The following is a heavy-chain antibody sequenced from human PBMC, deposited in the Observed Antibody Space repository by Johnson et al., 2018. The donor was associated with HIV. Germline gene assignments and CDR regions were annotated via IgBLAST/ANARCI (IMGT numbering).Heavy chain of an antibody. V-gene: IGHV3-30*03. D-gene: IGHD3-16*02. Sequence: QVTLVESGGGVVQPGRSLRLSCAASGFTFSSYGMHWVRQAPGKGLEWVAVISYDGSNKYYADSVKGRFTISRDNSKNTLYLQMNSLRAEDTAVYYCARDKTTFGGVIVPIGAFDIWGQGTMVTVSS. CDR2: ISYDGSNK. CDR1: GFTFSSYG. J-gene: IGHJ3*02. CDR3: ARDKTTFGGVIVPIGAFDI.